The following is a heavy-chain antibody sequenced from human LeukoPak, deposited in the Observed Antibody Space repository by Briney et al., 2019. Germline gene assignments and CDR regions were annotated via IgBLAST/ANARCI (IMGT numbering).Heavy chain of an antibody. V-gene: IGHV3-48*02. D-gene: IGHD6-13*01. J-gene: IGHJ4*02. CDR3: ALSWKWGGFDY. CDR2: ISSGSSTI. Sequence: GGSLRLSCAASGFTFGDYSMNWVRQAPGGGLEWGSYISSGSSTIYYADSVKGRFTISRDNAKNSLYLQVNSLRDEDTAVYYCALSWKWGGFDYWGQGTLVTVSS. CDR1: GFTFGDYS.